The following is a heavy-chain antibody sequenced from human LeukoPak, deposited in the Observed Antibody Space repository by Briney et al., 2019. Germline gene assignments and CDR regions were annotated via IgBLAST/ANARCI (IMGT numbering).Heavy chain of an antibody. D-gene: IGHD3-10*01. CDR1: GGTFSSYA. CDR2: IIPIFGTA. V-gene: IGHV1-69*13. CDR3: ARGMVRGKPIILPPTY. J-gene: IGHJ4*02. Sequence: SVKVSRKASGGTFSSYAISWVRHAPGQGLEWMGGIIPIFGTANYAQKFQGRVTITADESTSTAYMELSSLRSEDTAVYYCARGMVRGKPIILPPTYWGQGTLVTVSS.